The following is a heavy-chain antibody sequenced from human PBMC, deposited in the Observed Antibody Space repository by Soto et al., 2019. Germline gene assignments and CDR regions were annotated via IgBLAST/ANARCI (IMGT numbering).Heavy chain of an antibody. Sequence: QVQLQESGPGLVKPSQTLSLTCTVSGGSISSGGYYWSWIRQHPGKGLEWIGYIYYSGSTYYNPSLKSRVTISVDTSKNQFSLKLSSVTAADTAVYYCARARLETGYSSGWRGYYFDYWGQGTLVTVSS. D-gene: IGHD6-19*01. J-gene: IGHJ4*02. CDR2: IYYSGST. V-gene: IGHV4-31*03. CDR3: ARARLETGYSSGWRGYYFDY. CDR1: GGSISSGGYY.